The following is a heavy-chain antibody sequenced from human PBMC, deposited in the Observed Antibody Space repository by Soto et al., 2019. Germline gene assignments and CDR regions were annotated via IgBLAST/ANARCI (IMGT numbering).Heavy chain of an antibody. D-gene: IGHD4-17*01. J-gene: IGHJ4*02. CDR1: GGSISSGGYS. Sequence: SETLSLTCAVSGGSISSGGYSCNWIRQPPGKGLEWIGYIYHSGSTYYNPSLKSRVTISVDRSKNQFSLKLSSVTAADTAVYYCARSHTTVTSYDYWGQGTLVTVSS. CDR2: IYHSGST. V-gene: IGHV4-30-2*01. CDR3: ARSHTTVTSYDY.